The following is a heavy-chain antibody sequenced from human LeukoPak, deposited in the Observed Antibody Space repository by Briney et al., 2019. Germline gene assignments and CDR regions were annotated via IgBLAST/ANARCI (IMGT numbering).Heavy chain of an antibody. D-gene: IGHD6-13*01. CDR2: IYSGGST. CDR1: GFTVSSNY. CDR3: AKDGSWSLYYFDY. J-gene: IGHJ4*02. Sequence: GGSLRLSCAASGFTVSSNYMSWVRQAPGKGLEWVSVIYSGGSTYYADSVKGRFTISRDNSKNTLYLQMNSLRAEDTAVYYCAKDGSWSLYYFDYWGQGTLVTVSS. V-gene: IGHV3-53*01.